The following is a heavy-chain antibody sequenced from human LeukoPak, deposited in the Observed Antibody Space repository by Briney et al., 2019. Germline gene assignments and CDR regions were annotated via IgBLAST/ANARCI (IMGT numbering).Heavy chain of an antibody. CDR1: GFTFSSYF. CDR3: ARGARYCSGGSCRKGFDY. Sequence: SGGSLRVSCAASGFTFSSYFMTWVRQAPGKGLEWVAVIWYDGSNKYYADSVKGRFTISRDNSKNTLYLQMNSLRAEDTAVYYCARGARYCSGGSCRKGFDYWGQGTLVTVSS. V-gene: IGHV3-33*08. J-gene: IGHJ4*02. D-gene: IGHD2-15*01. CDR2: IWYDGSNK.